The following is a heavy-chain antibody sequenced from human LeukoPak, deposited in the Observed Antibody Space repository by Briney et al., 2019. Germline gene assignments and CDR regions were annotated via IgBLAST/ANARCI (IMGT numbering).Heavy chain of an antibody. J-gene: IGHJ6*02. CDR2: IIPIFGTA. V-gene: IGHV1-69*01. Sequence: SVKVSCKASGGTFSSYAISWVRQAPGQGLEWMGGIIPIFGTANYAQKFQGRVTITADESTSTAYMELSSLRSEDTAVYYCARDFGDSSGSIYGTSDYYGMDVWGQGTTVTVSS. CDR3: ARDFGDSSGSIYGTSDYYGMDV. D-gene: IGHD3-22*01. CDR1: GGTFSSYA.